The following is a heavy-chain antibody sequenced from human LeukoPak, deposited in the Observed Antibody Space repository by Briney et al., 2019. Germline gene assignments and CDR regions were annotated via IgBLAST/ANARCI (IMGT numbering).Heavy chain of an antibody. CDR1: GFTLSSYS. J-gene: IGHJ2*01. V-gene: IGHV3-21*01. CDR2: ISSSSSYI. D-gene: IGHD2-15*01. Sequence: GGSLRLSCAASGFTLSSYSMNWVRQAPGKGLEWVSSISSSSSYIYYADSVKGRFTTSRDNARNSLYLQMNSLRAEDTAVYYCARDGLAAATLHWCFDLWGRGTLVTVSS. CDR3: ARDGLAAATLHWCFDL.